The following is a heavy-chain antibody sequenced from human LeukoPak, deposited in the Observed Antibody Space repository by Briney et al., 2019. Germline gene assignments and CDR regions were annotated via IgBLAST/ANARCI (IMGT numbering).Heavy chain of an antibody. J-gene: IGHJ4*02. D-gene: IGHD5-12*01. Sequence: GGSLRLSCAASGFTFSSYSVNWVRQAPGKGLEWVSYISSSSSTIYYADSVKGRFTISRDNAQNSLYLQMNSLRAEDTAVYYCARAPHSGYDYWGQGTLVTVSS. CDR2: ISSSSSTI. CDR3: ARAPHSGYDY. CDR1: GFTFSSYS. V-gene: IGHV3-48*04.